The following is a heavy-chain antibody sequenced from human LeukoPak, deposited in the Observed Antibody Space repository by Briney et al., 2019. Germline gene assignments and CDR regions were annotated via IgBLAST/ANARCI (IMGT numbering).Heavy chain of an antibody. CDR2: INPNSGGT. J-gene: IGHJ1*01. CDR1: SYTFTVHY. Sequence: GASVKVSCKASSYTFTVHYIHWVRQAPGQGLEWMGWINPNSGGTNYAQKFQGRVTMTRDTSINTAYMELSRLRSDDTAVYYCARAVAAAGTGAEYFQHWGQGTLVTVSS. D-gene: IGHD6-13*01. V-gene: IGHV1-2*02. CDR3: ARAVAAAGTGAEYFQH.